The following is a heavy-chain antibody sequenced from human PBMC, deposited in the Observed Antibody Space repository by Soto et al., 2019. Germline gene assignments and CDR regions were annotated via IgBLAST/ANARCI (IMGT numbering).Heavy chain of an antibody. CDR2: IYTSGST. Sequence: SETLSLTCTVSGGSISSYYWSWIRQPAGKGLEWIGRIYTSGSTNYNPPLKSRVTMSVDTSKNQFSLKLSSVTAADTAVYYCARDPNCSGGSCDGSWYFDLWGRGTLVTVSS. D-gene: IGHD2-15*01. CDR1: GGSISSYY. V-gene: IGHV4-4*07. J-gene: IGHJ2*01. CDR3: ARDPNCSGGSCDGSWYFDL.